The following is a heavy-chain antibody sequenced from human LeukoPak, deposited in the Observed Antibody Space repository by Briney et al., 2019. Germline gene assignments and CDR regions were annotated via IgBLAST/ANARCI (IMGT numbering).Heavy chain of an antibody. CDR2: IYTSGST. CDR3: AREFAIFGVATTYYFDY. J-gene: IGHJ4*02. D-gene: IGHD3-3*01. V-gene: IGHV4-4*07. CDR1: GGSISSYY. Sequence: SETLSLTCTVSGGSISSYYWSWIRQPAGKGLEWIGRIYTSGSTNYNPSLKSRVTMSVDPSKNQFSLKLSSVTAADTAVYYCAREFAIFGVATTYYFDYWGQGTLVTVSS.